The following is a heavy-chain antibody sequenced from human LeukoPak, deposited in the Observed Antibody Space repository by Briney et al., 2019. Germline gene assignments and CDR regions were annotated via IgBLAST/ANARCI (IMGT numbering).Heavy chain of an antibody. Sequence: GESLRLSCAASGFTFSSYTMNWVRQAPGKGLEWVSYISSSGSTIYYADSVKGRFTISRDNAKNSLYLQMNSLRAEDTAVYYCARDRPWWDVWGKGTTVTISS. V-gene: IGHV3-48*03. CDR1: GFTFSSYT. J-gene: IGHJ6*04. CDR3: ARDRPWWDV. CDR2: ISSSGSTI. D-gene: IGHD2-8*02.